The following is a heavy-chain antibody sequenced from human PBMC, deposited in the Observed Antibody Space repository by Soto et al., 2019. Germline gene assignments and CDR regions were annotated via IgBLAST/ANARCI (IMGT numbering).Heavy chain of an antibody. J-gene: IGHJ6*02. D-gene: IGHD1-1*01. Sequence: QVQLVQSGAEVKKPGASVKVSCKASGYTFTSYGISWVRQAPGQGLEWMGWISAYNGNTNYAQKLQGRVTMTTDRSTSTAYMELRSLRSDDTAVYYCARDGENWNLSNYYYYYGMDVWGQGTTVTVSS. CDR3: ARDGENWNLSNYYYYYGMDV. V-gene: IGHV1-18*01. CDR2: ISAYNGNT. CDR1: GYTFTSYG.